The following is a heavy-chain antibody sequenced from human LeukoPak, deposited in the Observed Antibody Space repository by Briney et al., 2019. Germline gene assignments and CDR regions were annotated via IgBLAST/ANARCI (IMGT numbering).Heavy chain of an antibody. CDR1: GYSFTSYW. D-gene: IGHD6-19*01. Sequence: GESLKISCKGSGYSFTSYWIGWVRQMPGKGLEWMGIIYPGDSDTRYSPSFQGQVTISADKSISTAYLQWSSLEASDTAMYYCARHSPGPIAVAGIDYWGQGTLVTVSS. J-gene: IGHJ4*02. CDR2: IYPGDSDT. V-gene: IGHV5-51*01. CDR3: ARHSPGPIAVAGIDY.